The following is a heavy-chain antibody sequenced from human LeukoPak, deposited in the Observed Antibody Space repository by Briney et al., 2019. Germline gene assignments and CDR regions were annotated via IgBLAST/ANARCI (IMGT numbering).Heavy chain of an antibody. CDR1: GFTFSDYY. V-gene: IGHV3-11*01. CDR3: ARDRDYSSSCPDY. D-gene: IGHD6-13*01. Sequence: GGSLGLSCAASGFTFSDYYMSWIRQAPGKGLEWVSYISSSGSTIYYADSVKGRFTISRDNAKNSLYLQMNSLRAEDTAVYYCARDRDYSSSCPDYWGQGTLVTVSS. J-gene: IGHJ4*02. CDR2: ISSSGSTI.